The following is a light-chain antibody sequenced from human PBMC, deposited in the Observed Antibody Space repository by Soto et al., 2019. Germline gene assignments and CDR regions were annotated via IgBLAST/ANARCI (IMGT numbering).Light chain of an antibody. CDR3: AAWDDSLNGVV. CDR2: YDD. J-gene: IGLJ2*01. V-gene: IGLV1-36*01. CDR1: SSNIGNSA. Sequence: QSVLTQPPSVSEAPRQRVTVSCYGSSSNIGNSAVNWYQQLPGTAPKLLIYYDDLLPAGVSDRFSAYKSVTSASLAISGLQSEDEADYYCAAWDDSLNGVVFGGGTKLTVL.